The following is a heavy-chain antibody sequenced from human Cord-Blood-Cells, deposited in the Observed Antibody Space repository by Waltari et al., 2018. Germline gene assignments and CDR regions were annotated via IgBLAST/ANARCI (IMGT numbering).Heavy chain of an antibody. Sequence: QVQLVQSGAEVKKPGSSVKVSCKASGGTFSSYAISCVQQAPGQGLEWMGGIIPIFGTANYAQKFQGRVTITADESTSTAYMELSSLRSEDTAVYYCASSRRTGYSSGWYDYWGQGTLVTVSS. D-gene: IGHD6-19*01. J-gene: IGHJ4*02. CDR1: GGTFSSYA. CDR2: IIPIFGTA. CDR3: ASSRRTGYSSGWYDY. V-gene: IGHV1-69*01.